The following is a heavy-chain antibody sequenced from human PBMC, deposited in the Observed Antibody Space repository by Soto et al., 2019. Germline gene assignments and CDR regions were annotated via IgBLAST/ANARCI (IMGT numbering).Heavy chain of an antibody. CDR2: IFSSGST. CDR3: ARQRRDFDY. J-gene: IGHJ4*02. CDR1: GGSIINYY. V-gene: IGHV4-59*08. Sequence: SETLSLTCTVSGGSIINYYWSWIRQPPGKGLQWIGYIFSSGSTNYNPSLKSRVTISVNTSKNQFSLNLNSVTAADTAVYYCARQRRDFDYWGQGSLVTVS.